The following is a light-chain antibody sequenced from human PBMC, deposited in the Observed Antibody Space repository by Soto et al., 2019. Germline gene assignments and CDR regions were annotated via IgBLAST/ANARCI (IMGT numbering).Light chain of an antibody. CDR2: GAS. CDR3: QQYDSSPLT. V-gene: IGKV3-20*01. Sequence: EIVLTQSPGTLSLSPGERATLSCRASQSVSSSFLAWYQQKLGQAPRLLIYGASSRATGIADRFSGSGSGTDFTLTISRLEPEDVAVYYCQQYDSSPLTFGGGTKVEIK. J-gene: IGKJ4*01. CDR1: QSVSSSF.